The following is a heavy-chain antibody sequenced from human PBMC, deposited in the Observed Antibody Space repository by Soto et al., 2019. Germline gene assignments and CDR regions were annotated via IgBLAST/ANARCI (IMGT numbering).Heavy chain of an antibody. V-gene: IGHV5-51*01. CDR2: IYPGDSDT. J-gene: IGHJ5*02. CDR1: EDSSTSYW. Sequence: ELLRNSCKGAEDSSTSYWGGRVRQMPGKGLEWMGIIYPGDSDTRYSPSFQGQVTISADKSISTAYLQWSSLKASDTAMYYCARLNGAAAGTTWFDPWGQGSVVTVSS. D-gene: IGHD6-13*01. CDR3: ARLNGAAAGTTWFDP.